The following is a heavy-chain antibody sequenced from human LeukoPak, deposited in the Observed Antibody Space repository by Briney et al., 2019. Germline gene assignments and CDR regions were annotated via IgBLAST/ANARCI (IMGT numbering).Heavy chain of an antibody. V-gene: IGHV4-30-2*01. Sequence: PSQTLSLTCTVSGGSISSGSYYWSWIRQPPGKGLEWIGEINHSRSTNYNPSLKSRVTISVDSSKNQFSLNLSSVTAADTAVYYCARRAKTREGYYYYYYMDVWGKGTTVTVSS. CDR3: ARRAKTREGYYYYYYMDV. J-gene: IGHJ6*03. CDR2: INHSRST. CDR1: GGSISSGSYY.